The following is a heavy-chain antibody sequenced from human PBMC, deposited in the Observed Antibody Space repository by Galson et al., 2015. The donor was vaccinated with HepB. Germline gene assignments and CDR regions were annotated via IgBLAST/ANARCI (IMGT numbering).Heavy chain of an antibody. CDR3: TGRGTDY. J-gene: IGHJ4*02. CDR2: SKSKTDGGTT. V-gene: IGHV3-15*01. CDR1: GFTFSSAR. Sequence: SLRLSCAASGFTFSSARMSWVRQAPGKGLEWVGRSKSKTDGGTTDYAAPVKGRFTISRDDSKNTLYLQMNSLKTEDTAVYYCTGRGTDYWGQGTLVTVSS. D-gene: IGHD1-26*01.